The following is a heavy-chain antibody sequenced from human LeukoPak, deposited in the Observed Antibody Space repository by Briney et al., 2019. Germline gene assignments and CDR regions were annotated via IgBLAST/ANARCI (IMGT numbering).Heavy chain of an antibody. CDR1: GFTFSSYA. J-gene: IGHJ4*02. V-gene: IGHV3-30*04. D-gene: IGHD6-13*01. CDR2: ISYDGSNK. CDR3: ARVPDSYSSNWYVWLDY. Sequence: PGRSLRLSCAASGFTFSSYAMHWVRQAPGKGLEWMAVISYDGSNKYYADSVKGRFTISRDNSKNTLYLQMNSLRAEDTAVYYCARVPDSYSSNWYVWLDYWGQGTLVTVSS.